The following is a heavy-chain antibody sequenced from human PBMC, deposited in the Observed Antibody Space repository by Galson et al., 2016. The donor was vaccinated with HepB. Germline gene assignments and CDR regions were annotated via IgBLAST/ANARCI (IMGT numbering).Heavy chain of an antibody. CDR3: ARERREAGAPLDV. V-gene: IGHV1-46*01. J-gene: IGHJ6*02. CDR1: GNTFTTYY. Sequence: SVKVSCKASGNTFTTYYIHWVRQAPGQGLEWMGIINPRGGSTSYAQKFQDRVTMTRDTSTSTFYMELSSLRSEDTAIYYCARERREAGAPLDVWGQGTTVTVSS. D-gene: IGHD1-26*01. CDR2: INPRGGST.